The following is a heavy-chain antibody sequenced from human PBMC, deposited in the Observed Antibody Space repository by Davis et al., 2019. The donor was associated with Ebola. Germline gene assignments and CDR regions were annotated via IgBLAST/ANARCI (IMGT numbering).Heavy chain of an antibody. Sequence: PGGSLRLSCAASGFTFSSYSMNWVRQAPGKGLEWVANIKYDGSERYYVDSVKGRFTITRDNAKNSLFLQMDSLRGDDTAVYYCTRSSSGGLRGIDYWGRGTLVSVSS. J-gene: IGHJ2*01. D-gene: IGHD6-13*01. CDR2: IKYDGSER. CDR1: GFTFSSYS. CDR3: TRSSSGGLRGIDY. V-gene: IGHV3-7*03.